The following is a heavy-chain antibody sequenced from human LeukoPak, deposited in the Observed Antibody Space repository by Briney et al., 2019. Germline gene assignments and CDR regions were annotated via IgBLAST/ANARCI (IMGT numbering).Heavy chain of an antibody. Sequence: SETLSLTCTVSGGSISSYYWSWIRQSPGKRLEWIGYNSNSGRINYNPSLESRVTISVDTSKNQFSLRLTYVTAEDTAVYYCARVGRWSFDQWGQGTLVTVSS. CDR1: GGSISSYY. CDR2: NSNSGRI. D-gene: IGHD2-15*01. CDR3: ARVGRWSFDQ. V-gene: IGHV4-59*01. J-gene: IGHJ4*02.